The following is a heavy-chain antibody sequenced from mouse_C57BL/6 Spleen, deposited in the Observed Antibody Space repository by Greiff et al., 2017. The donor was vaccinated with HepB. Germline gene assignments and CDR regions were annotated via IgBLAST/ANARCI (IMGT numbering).Heavy chain of an antibody. CDR1: GYAFSSSW. Sequence: VQLQQSGPELVKPGASVKISCKASGYAFSSSWMNWVKQRPGKGLEWIGRIYPGDGDTNYNGKFKGKATLTADKSSSTAYMQLSSLTSEDSAVYFCARWLLRGFFAYWGQGTLVTVSA. CDR3: ARWLLRGFFAY. D-gene: IGHD2-3*01. J-gene: IGHJ3*01. V-gene: IGHV1-82*01. CDR2: IYPGDGDT.